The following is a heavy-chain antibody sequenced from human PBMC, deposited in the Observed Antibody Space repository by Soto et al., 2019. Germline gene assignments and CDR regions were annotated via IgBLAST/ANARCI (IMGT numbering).Heavy chain of an antibody. J-gene: IGHJ5*02. Sequence: PGGSLRLSCAASGFTFNSHWMHWVRQAPGKGPVWVARITNDGSGTIYADSVKGRFTISRDNAKNTVYLEMNSLRVEDTAVYYRVRDRPHNWFDPWGQGTLVTVSS. CDR2: ITNDGSGT. CDR1: GFTFNSHW. CDR3: VRDRPHNWFDP. V-gene: IGHV3-74*01.